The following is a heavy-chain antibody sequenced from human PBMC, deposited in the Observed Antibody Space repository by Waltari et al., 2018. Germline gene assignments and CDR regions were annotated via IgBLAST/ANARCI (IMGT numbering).Heavy chain of an antibody. D-gene: IGHD3-10*01. CDR1: GVDFSDSD. CDR2: IGGTHSNI. V-gene: IGHV3-21*01. CDR3: TRDLYGSGGDWFDP. J-gene: IGHJ5*02. Sequence: EVRLAESGGGLVKPGGALGLPCTASGVDFSDSDRNWVRQAPGTGLEWVSSIGGTHSNIFYADSVKGRFTVSRDNAKNSLYLQMDNLRAEDSGLYYCTRDLYGSGGDWFDPWGQGTLVTVSS.